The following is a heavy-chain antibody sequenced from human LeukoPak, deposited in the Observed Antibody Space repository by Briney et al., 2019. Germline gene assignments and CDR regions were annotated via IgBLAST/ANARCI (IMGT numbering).Heavy chain of an antibody. CDR2: IIPILGIA. CDR3: ARDYYDSSGYYTFLDY. V-gene: IGHV1-69*04. D-gene: IGHD3-22*01. CDR1: GGTFSSYA. Sequence: SVKVSCKASGGTFSSYAISWVRQAPGQGLEWMGRIIPILGIANYAQKFQGRVTITADKSTSTAYMELSRLRSDDTAVYYCARDYYDSSGYYTFLDYWGQGTLVTVSS. J-gene: IGHJ4*02.